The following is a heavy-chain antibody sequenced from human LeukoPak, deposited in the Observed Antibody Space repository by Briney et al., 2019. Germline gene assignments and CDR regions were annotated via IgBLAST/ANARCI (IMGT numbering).Heavy chain of an antibody. CDR2: SCWSGTT. CDR3: ARLVGATRFDH. J-gene: IGHJ4*02. Sequence: SETLSLTCTVSGASINSGGYYWSWIRQPPGKGLEWIGYSCWSGTTFYNPSLKSRVTISEDTSKNQFSLKLSSVTAADTAVYYCARLVGATRFDHWGQGTLVTVSS. CDR1: GASINSGGYY. V-gene: IGHV4-61*08. D-gene: IGHD1-26*01.